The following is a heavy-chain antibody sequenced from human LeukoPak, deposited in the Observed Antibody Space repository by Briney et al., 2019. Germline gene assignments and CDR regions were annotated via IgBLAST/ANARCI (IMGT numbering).Heavy chain of an antibody. CDR2: IHYAVST. D-gene: IGHD5/OR15-5a*01. J-gene: IGHJ4*02. Sequence: SETLSLTCIVSGQSISTDNHWGWIRQSPGKGLEWIGTIHYAVSTYYNPSLKSRVTMSLVTSKDQFSLRLTYVTAADTAIYYCARLSPVYDPYYFDFWGQGTLVTVSS. CDR3: ARLSPVYDPYYFDF. CDR1: GQSISTDNH. V-gene: IGHV4-38-2*02.